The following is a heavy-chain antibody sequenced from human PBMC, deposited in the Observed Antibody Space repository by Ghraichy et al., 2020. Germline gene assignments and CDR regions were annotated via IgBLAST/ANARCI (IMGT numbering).Heavy chain of an antibody. J-gene: IGHJ6*02. Sequence: LSLTCAASGFTFSSYWMSWVRQAPGKGLEWVANIKQDGSEKYYVDSVKGRFTISRDNAKNSLYLQMNSLRAEDTAVYYCARAIVVPAAKNYYYYYGMDVWGQGTTVTVSS. D-gene: IGHD2-2*01. CDR3: ARAIVVPAAKNYYYYYGMDV. CDR2: IKQDGSEK. CDR1: GFTFSSYW. V-gene: IGHV3-7*01.